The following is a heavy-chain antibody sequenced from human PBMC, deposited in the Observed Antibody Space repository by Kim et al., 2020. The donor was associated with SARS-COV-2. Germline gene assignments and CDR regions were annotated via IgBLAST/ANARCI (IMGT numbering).Heavy chain of an antibody. CDR2: INPSGGST. V-gene: IGHV1-46*01. CDR3: ARNWGAVAGTGVGVRSGYFQH. D-gene: IGHD6-19*01. CDR1: GYTFTSYY. J-gene: IGHJ1*01. Sequence: ASVKVSCKASGYTFTSYYMHWVRQAPGQGLEWMGIINPSGGSTSYAQKFQGRVTMTRDTSTSTVYMELSSLRSEDTAVYYCARNWGAVAGTGVGVRSGYFQHWGQGTLVTVSS.